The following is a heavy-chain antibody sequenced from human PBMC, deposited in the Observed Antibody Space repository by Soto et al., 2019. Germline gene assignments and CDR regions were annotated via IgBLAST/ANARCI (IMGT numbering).Heavy chain of an antibody. CDR3: ARTHCVSSSCTKSGYYYGMDV. Sequence: GESLKISCKGSGYNFATYWIGWVRQMPGKGLEWMGIIFPDDSDTKYSPSFQGQVTISADKSISTAYLQWNSLKASDTATYYCARTHCVSSSCTKSGYYYGMDVWGQGTTVTVSS. V-gene: IGHV5-51*01. CDR2: IFPDDSDT. CDR1: GYNFATYW. J-gene: IGHJ6*02. D-gene: IGHD2-2*01.